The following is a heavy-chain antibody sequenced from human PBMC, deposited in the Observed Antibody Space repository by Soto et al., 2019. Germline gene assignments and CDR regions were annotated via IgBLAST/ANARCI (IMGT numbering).Heavy chain of an antibody. D-gene: IGHD1-1*01. CDR3: ARRAETNGWNGFGADKYYFDF. J-gene: IGHJ4*02. CDR1: GYTFTSYD. Sequence: ASVKVPCKASGYTFTSYDIYWVRQATGQGLEWMGWMNPNTGNSGYAQKFQGRVTMTSDTSISTAHMELSSLRSEDTAVYYCARRAETNGWNGFGADKYYFDFWGQGTLVTVS. V-gene: IGHV1-8*01. CDR2: MNPNTGNS.